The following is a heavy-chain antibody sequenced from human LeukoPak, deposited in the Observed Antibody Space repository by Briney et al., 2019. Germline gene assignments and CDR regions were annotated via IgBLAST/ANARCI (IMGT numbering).Heavy chain of an antibody. CDR3: TRLKSGSWSVDY. CDR1: LDSFSGPA. V-gene: IGHV3-73*01. J-gene: IGHJ4*02. D-gene: IGHD6-13*01. CDR2: IRDKAHSYAT. Sequence: GGSLRLSCAASLDSFSGPAMYSVRQAPGKGLEWVGRIRDKAHSYATTYAASVKGRFTISRDDSKNTAYLQMNSLRTEDTAVYYCTRLKSGSWSVDYWGQGTLVTVSS.